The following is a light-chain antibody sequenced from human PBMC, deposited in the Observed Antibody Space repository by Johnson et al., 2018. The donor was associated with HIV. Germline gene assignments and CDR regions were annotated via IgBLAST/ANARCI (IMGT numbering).Light chain of an antibody. V-gene: IGLV1-51*02. CDR3: GTWDSSLVAWV. Sequence: QSVLTQPPSVSAAPGQKVTISCSGSSSNIGNNYVSWYQQLPGTAPKLLIYENKKRPSGIPDRFSGSKSGTSATLDITGLQTGDEADYYCGTWDSSLVAWVFGTGTKVTVL. J-gene: IGLJ1*01. CDR2: ENK. CDR1: SSNIGNNY.